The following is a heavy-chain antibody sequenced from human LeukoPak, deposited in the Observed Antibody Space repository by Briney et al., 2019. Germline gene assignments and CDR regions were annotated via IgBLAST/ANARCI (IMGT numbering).Heavy chain of an antibody. CDR2: ISSFSSTI. CDR3: ATYRQVMLPFEA. Sequence: GGSLRLSCAASGFTFSSYEMNWVRQAPGKGLEWVSYISSFSSTIYYADSVMGRFTISRDNSGSTLFLQMNSLRGEDTAIYYCATYRQVMLPFEAWGQGTLVTVSS. CDR1: GFTFSSYE. J-gene: IGHJ5*02. D-gene: IGHD5-18*01. V-gene: IGHV3-48*03.